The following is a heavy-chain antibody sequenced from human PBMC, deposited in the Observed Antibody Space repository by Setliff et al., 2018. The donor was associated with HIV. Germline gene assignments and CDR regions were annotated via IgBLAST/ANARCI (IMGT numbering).Heavy chain of an antibody. CDR1: GDSISSGSYY. CDR3: ARDRGYCDNISCQEWFDS. J-gene: IGHJ5*01. CDR2: IYSTDTT. V-gene: IGHV4-61*09. D-gene: IGHD2-2*01. Sequence: SETLSLTCTVSGDSISSGSYYWTWIRQSAGKGLEWIGHIYSTDTTNYNPSLENRVTISVDTSKNQFSLKLRSVTAADTAVYYCARDRGYCDNISCQEWFDSWGQGTLVTV.